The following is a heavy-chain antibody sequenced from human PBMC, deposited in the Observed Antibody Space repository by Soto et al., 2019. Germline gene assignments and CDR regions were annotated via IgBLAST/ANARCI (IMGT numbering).Heavy chain of an antibody. CDR2: IYYSGST. J-gene: IGHJ4*02. CDR1: GGSVSSGSYY. D-gene: IGHD3-3*01. Sequence: QVQLQESGPGLVKPSETLSLTCTVSGGSVSSGSYYWSWIRQPPGKGLEWIGYIYYSGSTNYNPSLKSRVTISVDTSKNQCSQKLSSVTAADTAVYYCARGGYYDFWSGYYTLDYWGQGTLVTVSS. V-gene: IGHV4-61*01. CDR3: ARGGYYDFWSGYYTLDY.